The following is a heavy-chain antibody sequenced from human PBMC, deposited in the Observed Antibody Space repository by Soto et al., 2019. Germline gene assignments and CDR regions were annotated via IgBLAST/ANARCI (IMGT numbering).Heavy chain of an antibody. CDR3: ARGWNDFPH. CDR1: GGTFSSYA. Sequence: SVNLSCKASGGTFSSYAISWVRQAPGQELECMGGIIPVFGTANYAQKFQGRVTINADESTSTVYMELSSLRSEDTAVYYCARGWNDFPHWGQGTLVTVSS. V-gene: IGHV1-69*13. D-gene: IGHD1-1*01. CDR2: IIPVFGTA. J-gene: IGHJ1*01.